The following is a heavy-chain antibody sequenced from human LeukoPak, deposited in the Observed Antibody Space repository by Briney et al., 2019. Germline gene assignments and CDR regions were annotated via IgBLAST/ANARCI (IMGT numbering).Heavy chain of an antibody. Sequence: GGSLRLSRAASGFTFSSYAMHWVRQAPGKGLEWVAVISYDGSNKYYADSVKGRFTISRDNSKNTLYLQMNSLRAEDTAVYYCASPLIVVVPAPAMDAFDIWGQGTMVTVSS. V-gene: IGHV3-30-3*01. CDR1: GFTFSSYA. D-gene: IGHD2-2*01. J-gene: IGHJ3*02. CDR3: ASPLIVVVPAPAMDAFDI. CDR2: ISYDGSNK.